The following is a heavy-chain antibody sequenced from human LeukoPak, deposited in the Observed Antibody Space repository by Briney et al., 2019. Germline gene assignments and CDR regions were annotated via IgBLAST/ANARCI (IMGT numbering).Heavy chain of an antibody. CDR2: INHSGST. Sequence: SETLSLTCAVYGGSFSGYYWSWIRQPPGEGLEWIGEINHSGSTNYNPSLKSRVTISVDTSKNQFSLKLSSVTAADTAVYYCARVAPGYCSSTSCYTGGATGWFDPWGQGTLVTVSS. J-gene: IGHJ5*02. CDR3: ARVAPGYCSSTSCYTGGATGWFDP. D-gene: IGHD2-2*02. CDR1: GGSFSGYY. V-gene: IGHV4-34*01.